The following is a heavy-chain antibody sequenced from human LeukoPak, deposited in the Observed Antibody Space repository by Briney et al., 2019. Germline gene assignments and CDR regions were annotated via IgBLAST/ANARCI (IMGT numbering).Heavy chain of an antibody. CDR1: GGSISSYY. V-gene: IGHV4-59*01. CDR3: ARVKSYYDSSGYYLRGYYFDY. J-gene: IGHJ4*02. CDR2: IYYSGST. D-gene: IGHD3-22*01. Sequence: SETLSLTCTVSGGSISSYYWSWIRQPPGKGLEWIGYIYYSGSTHYNPSLKSRVTISVDTSKNQFSLKLSSVTAADTAVYYCARVKSYYDSSGYYLRGYYFDYWGQGTLVTVSS.